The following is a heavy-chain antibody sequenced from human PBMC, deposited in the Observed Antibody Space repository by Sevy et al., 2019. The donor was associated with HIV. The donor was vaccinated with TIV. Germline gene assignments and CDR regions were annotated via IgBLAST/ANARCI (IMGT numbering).Heavy chain of an antibody. Sequence: GESLKISCKGSGYSFTSYWIGWVRQMPGKGLEWMGIIYPGDSDTRYSPSFQGQVTISADKPISTAYLQWSSLKASDTGMYYCARLLSDYVWGSYRYNYYFDYWGQGTLVTVSS. CDR2: IYPGDSDT. D-gene: IGHD3-16*02. J-gene: IGHJ4*02. CDR1: GYSFTSYW. V-gene: IGHV5-51*01. CDR3: ARLLSDYVWGSYRYNYYFDY.